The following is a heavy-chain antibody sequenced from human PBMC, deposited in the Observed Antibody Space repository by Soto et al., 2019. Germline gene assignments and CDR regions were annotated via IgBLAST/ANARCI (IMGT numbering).Heavy chain of an antibody. D-gene: IGHD4-4*01. V-gene: IGHV3-23*01. J-gene: IGHJ4*02. CDR1: GFTFSTYA. CDR2: ISGSGGST. Sequence: EVQLLESGGGLVQPGGSLRLSCAASGFTFSTYAMNWVRQAPGEGLEWVSGISGSGGSTYYAASAKGRLTISRDNSKNTLYLQMNSLRADDTAVYYCAKEGGGNSYYFDYCGQGTLVSVSS. CDR3: AKEGGGNSYYFDY.